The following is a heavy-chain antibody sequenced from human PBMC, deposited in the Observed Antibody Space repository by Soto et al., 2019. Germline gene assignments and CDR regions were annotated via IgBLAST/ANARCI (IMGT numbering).Heavy chain of an antibody. Sequence: GSLRLSCGASGFTFSSYAMSWVRQAPGKGLEWVSAISGSGGSTYYADSVKGRFTISRDNSKNTLYLQMNSLRAEDTAVYYCAKGVVVAAKDYYYYGMDVWGQGTTVTVS. CDR3: AKGVVVAAKDYYYYGMDV. CDR2: ISGSGGST. D-gene: IGHD2-15*01. V-gene: IGHV3-23*01. CDR1: GFTFSSYA. J-gene: IGHJ6*02.